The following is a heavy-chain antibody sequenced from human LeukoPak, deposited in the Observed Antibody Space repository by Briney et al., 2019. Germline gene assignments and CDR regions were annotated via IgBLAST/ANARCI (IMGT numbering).Heavy chain of an antibody. CDR1: GFTFSSYG. D-gene: IGHD6-19*01. CDR3: AKLSVHPPTAERSSGWFPFDI. CDR2: ISYDGSNK. V-gene: IGHV3-30*18. Sequence: PGGSLRLSCAASGFTFSSYGMHWVRQAPGKGLEWVAVISYDGSNKYYADSVKGRFTISRDNSKNTLYLQMNSLRAEDTAVYYCAKLSVHPPTAERSSGWFPFDIWGQGTMVTVSS. J-gene: IGHJ3*02.